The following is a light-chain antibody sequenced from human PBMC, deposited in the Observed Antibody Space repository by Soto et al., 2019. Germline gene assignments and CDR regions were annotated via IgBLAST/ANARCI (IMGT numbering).Light chain of an antibody. Sequence: ETVMTQSPATLSVSPGERATLSCRASRSISSYLAWYQQKPGQAPRFLIYGASTRATGIPARFSGSGSGTEFTLTISSLQSEDFAVYYCQQYDNWPLTFGGGTKVEIK. CDR1: RSISSY. V-gene: IGKV3-15*01. CDR2: GAS. J-gene: IGKJ4*01. CDR3: QQYDNWPLT.